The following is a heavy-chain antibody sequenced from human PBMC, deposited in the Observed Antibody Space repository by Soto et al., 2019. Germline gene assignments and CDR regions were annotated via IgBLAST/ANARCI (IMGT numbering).Heavy chain of an antibody. CDR2: ISGSDSST. D-gene: IGHD5-12*01. V-gene: IGHV3-23*01. J-gene: IGHJ4*02. CDR1: GFTFSSYA. CDR3: AKAISGYNAPLDH. Sequence: EVQLLESGGGLVQPGGSLRLSCAASGFTFSSYAMNWVRQAPGKGLEWVSVISGSDSSTDYADSVKGRFTISRDNSKNTLYVQMNSLRAEDTAIYYCAKAISGYNAPLDHWGQGTRVTVSS.